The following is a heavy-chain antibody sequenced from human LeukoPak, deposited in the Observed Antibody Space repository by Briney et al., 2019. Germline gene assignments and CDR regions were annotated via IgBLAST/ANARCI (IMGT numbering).Heavy chain of an antibody. V-gene: IGHV3-23*01. CDR2: ISGSGGST. Sequence: GGSLRLSCAASGFTFSSDAMSWVRQAPGKVLEWVSAISGSGGSTYYADSVKGRFTISRDNSKNTLYLQMNSLRAEDTAVYYCAKDVEDIVVVVAATLDYWGQGTLVTVSS. CDR3: AKDVEDIVVVVAATLDY. CDR1: GFTFSSDA. D-gene: IGHD2-15*01. J-gene: IGHJ4*02.